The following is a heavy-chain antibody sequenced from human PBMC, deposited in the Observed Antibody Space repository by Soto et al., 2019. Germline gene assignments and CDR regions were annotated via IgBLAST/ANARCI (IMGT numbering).Heavy chain of an antibody. CDR2: INSDGSST. D-gene: IGHD3-3*01. J-gene: IGHJ6*03. CDR1: GFTFSSYW. V-gene: IGHV3-74*01. CDR3: ARDRYYDFWRGLDYYDNLDV. Sequence: EVQLVESGGGLVQPGGSLRLSCAASGFTFSSYWMHWVRQAPGKGLVWVSRINSDGSSTSYANSVKGRFTISRDNAKNTLYLKMNSLGAEDTAVYYCARDRYYDFWRGLDYYDNLDVWGKGTTVTVSS.